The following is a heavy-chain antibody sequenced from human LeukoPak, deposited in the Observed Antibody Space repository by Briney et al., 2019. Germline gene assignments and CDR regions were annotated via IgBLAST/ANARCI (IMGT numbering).Heavy chain of an antibody. CDR2: INPNSGGT. V-gene: IGHV1-2*02. D-gene: IGHD6-19*01. Sequence: ASVKVSCKASGYTFTGYYMHWVRQAPGQGLEWMGWINPNSGGTNYAQKFQGRVTVTRDTSVSTAYMELSRLRSDDTAVYYCARVRSSGWYDYWGQGTLVTVSS. J-gene: IGHJ4*02. CDR1: GYTFTGYY. CDR3: ARVRSSGWYDY.